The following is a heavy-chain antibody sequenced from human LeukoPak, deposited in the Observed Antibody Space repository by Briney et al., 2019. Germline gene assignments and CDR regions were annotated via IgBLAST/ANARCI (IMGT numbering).Heavy chain of an antibody. CDR1: GGSISSYY. D-gene: IGHD2-2*01. J-gene: IGHJ4*02. V-gene: IGHV4-59*01. CDR3: ARVVPDGYSDY. Sequence: ASETLSLTCTVSGGSISSYYWSWIRQPPGKGLEWIGYIYYSGSTNYNPSLKSRVTISVDTSKNQFSLKLSSVTAADTAVYYCARVVPDGYSDYWGQGTLVTVSS. CDR2: IYYSGST.